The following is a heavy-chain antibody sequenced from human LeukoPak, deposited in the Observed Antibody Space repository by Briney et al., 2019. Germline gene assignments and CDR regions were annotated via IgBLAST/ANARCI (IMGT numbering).Heavy chain of an antibody. CDR2: IYHSGST. J-gene: IGHJ5*02. D-gene: IGHD6-13*01. CDR1: GGSISSSNW. CDR3: ARAIAAAGGFDP. Sequence: KPSETLSLTCAVSGGSISSSNWWSWVRQPPGKGLEWIGEIYHSGSTNYNPSLKSRVTISVDESKNQFSLKLSSVTAADTAVYYCARAIAAAGGFDPWGQGTLVTVSS. V-gene: IGHV4-4*02.